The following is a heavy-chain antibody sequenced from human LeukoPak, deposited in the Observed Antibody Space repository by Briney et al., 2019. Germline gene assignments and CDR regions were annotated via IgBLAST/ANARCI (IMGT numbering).Heavy chain of an antibody. D-gene: IGHD2-2*01. CDR2: IHYSGRT. CDR3: AIGSGCNSTGCYWFMTD. Sequence: SETLSLTCTVSGXSISSSSYYWGWIRQPPGKGLEWIGTIHYSGRTYYNPSLESRVTISVDTSKNQFSLKLSSVTAADTAVYYCAIGSGCNSTGCYWFMTDWGQGTLVTVSS. CDR1: GXSISSSSYY. V-gene: IGHV4-39*01. J-gene: IGHJ4*02.